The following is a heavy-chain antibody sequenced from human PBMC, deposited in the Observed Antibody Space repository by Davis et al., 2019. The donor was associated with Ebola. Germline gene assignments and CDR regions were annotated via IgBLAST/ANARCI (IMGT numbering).Heavy chain of an antibody. J-gene: IGHJ4*02. CDR3: ARAQFPTTSDH. D-gene: IGHD1-1*01. V-gene: IGHV1-18*01. Sequence: ASVKVSCKTSGYSFTTYGISWVRQAPGQGLEWMGWINPHNGNTNYAQNVQGRVIMTSDTATTTAYLEVGSLRSGDTAVYYCARAQFPTTSDHWGQGTLVTVSS. CDR2: INPHNGNT. CDR1: GYSFTTYG.